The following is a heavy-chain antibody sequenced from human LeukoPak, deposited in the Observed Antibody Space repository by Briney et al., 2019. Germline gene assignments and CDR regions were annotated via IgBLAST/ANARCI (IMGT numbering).Heavy chain of an antibody. CDR1: GFTFSSYG. Sequence: GGSLRLSCAASGFTFSSYGMHWVRQAPGKGLEWVAFIRYDGSNKYYADSVKGRFTISRDNSKNTLYLQMNSLRAEDTAVYYCAKELVVVPAAPTRLNWFDPWGQGTLVTVSS. CDR3: AKELVVVPAAPTRLNWFDP. D-gene: IGHD2-2*01. J-gene: IGHJ5*02. V-gene: IGHV3-30*02. CDR2: IRYDGSNK.